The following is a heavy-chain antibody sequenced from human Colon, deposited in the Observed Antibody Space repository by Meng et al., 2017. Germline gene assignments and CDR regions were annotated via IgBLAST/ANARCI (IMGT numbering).Heavy chain of an antibody. D-gene: IGHD1-26*01. CDR2: VDYSGNT. CDR3: AIGPWELDY. J-gene: IGHJ4*02. CDR1: GGSVSSGSHY. Sequence: VQRQESGPGLLGPSGTLSLTCTVSGGSVSSGSHYWSWIRQPPGKGLEFIAYVDYSGNTNYNPSLKGRVTTSIDMSKSQFSLKVSSVTAADTAVYYCAIGPWELDYWGQGLLVTVSS. V-gene: IGHV4-61*01.